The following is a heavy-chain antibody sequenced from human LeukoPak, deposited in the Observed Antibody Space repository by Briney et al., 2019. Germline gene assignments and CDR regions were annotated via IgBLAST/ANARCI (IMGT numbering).Heavy chain of an antibody. Sequence: VGSLRLSCAASGFTLSSDAMSWVRSAPRKGVEWVSAISGSGGSTYYADSVKGRFTTSRDNSKNTLYLQMNSLRAEDTAVYYCAKDRGHNYGFGDDYWGQGTLVTVSS. J-gene: IGHJ4*02. D-gene: IGHD5-18*01. CDR1: GFTLSSDA. V-gene: IGHV3-23*01. CDR3: AKDRGHNYGFGDDY. CDR2: ISGSGGST.